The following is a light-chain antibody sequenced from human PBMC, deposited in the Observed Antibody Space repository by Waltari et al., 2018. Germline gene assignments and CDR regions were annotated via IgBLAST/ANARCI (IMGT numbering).Light chain of an antibody. J-gene: IGKJ1*01. CDR1: QSIRSW. Sequence: DIQMTQSPSTLSASVGDRVSITCRAGQSIRSWLAWYQHKPGKAPKVLIYKASSLESGVPSRFRGRGSGTEFTLTISSLQPDDFATYYCKQYNSSPWTFGHGTKVEIK. CDR3: KQYNSSPWT. V-gene: IGKV1-5*03. CDR2: KAS.